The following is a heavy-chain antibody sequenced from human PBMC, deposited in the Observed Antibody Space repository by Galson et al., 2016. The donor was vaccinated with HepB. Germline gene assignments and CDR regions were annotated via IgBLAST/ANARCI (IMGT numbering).Heavy chain of an antibody. CDR1: GFSFSAYA. V-gene: IGHV3-30*03. CDR2: ISFDGTNK. Sequence: SLRLSCAASGFSFSAYAMHWVRQAPGKGLESVAIISFDGTNKYYADSVKGRFIISRDNSDNTLYLQMNSLRAEDTAVYYCAREHPGIAAAILDYWGQGTLVTVST. CDR3: AREHPGIAAAILDY. J-gene: IGHJ4*02. D-gene: IGHD6-25*01.